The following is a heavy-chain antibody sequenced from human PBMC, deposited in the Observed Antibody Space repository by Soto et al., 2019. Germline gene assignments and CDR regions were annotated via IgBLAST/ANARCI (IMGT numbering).Heavy chain of an antibody. CDR2: ISSDGKNK. CDR1: GITLSSYA. J-gene: IGHJ4*02. Sequence: QVQLVESGGGVVQPGTSLRLSCEGSGITLSSYAMHWVRQAPGKGLEWVAVISSDGKNKYYADSVKGRFSISRDSSKNAMYLQGKSLRNEDTAVYYCAGGTPIISGTTGCYWGQGTLVTVSS. V-gene: IGHV3-30*04. CDR3: AGGTPIISGTTGCY. D-gene: IGHD1-1*01.